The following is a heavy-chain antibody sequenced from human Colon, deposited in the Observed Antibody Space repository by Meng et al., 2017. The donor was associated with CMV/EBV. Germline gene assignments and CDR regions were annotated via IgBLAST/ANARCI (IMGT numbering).Heavy chain of an antibody. CDR3: SRSRDPYNGFLDF. CDR1: GFTFSNNA. V-gene: IGHV3-23*01. Sequence: RQLESGGGLVQPWASLRHSCATHGFTFSNNARSWVRQAPGKGLEWVSTISGSGDTTYYADSVKGRCTISRDSSKNMLYLQMNSLRAEDTALYYCSRSRDPYNGFLDFWGQGALVTVSS. D-gene: IGHD5-24*01. CDR2: ISGSGDTT. J-gene: IGHJ4*02.